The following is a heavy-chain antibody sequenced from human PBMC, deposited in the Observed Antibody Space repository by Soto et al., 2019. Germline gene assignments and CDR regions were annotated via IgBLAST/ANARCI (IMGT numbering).Heavy chain of an antibody. V-gene: IGHV3-9*01. CDR3: AKGGAAPGGSGSFDY. CDR1: GLTFDDYA. J-gene: IGHJ4*02. CDR2: ISWTSGSI. D-gene: IGHD2-8*02. Sequence: EVQLVEPGGALVQPGRSLRLSFAASGLTFDDYAMHWVRQAPGKGLGWVSGISWTSGSIGYAGSVKGRFTISRDNAKNLLALEMYSLRAEDTGLNYGAKGGAAPGGSGSFDYWCQGTLVTVSS.